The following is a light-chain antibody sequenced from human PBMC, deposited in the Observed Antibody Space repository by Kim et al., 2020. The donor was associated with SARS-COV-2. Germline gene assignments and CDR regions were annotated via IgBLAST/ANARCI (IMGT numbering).Light chain of an antibody. CDR2: GSA. CDR1: QRLSFGY. J-gene: IGKJ2*01. Sequence: LSPGDRATLSCRASQRLSFGYLAWYQQKPGQAPRLLIYGSASRATGIPDKFTGSGSGTDFALTISRLEPEEFAVYYCQQYDASPYTFGLGTKLEI. CDR3: QQYDASPYT. V-gene: IGKV3-20*01.